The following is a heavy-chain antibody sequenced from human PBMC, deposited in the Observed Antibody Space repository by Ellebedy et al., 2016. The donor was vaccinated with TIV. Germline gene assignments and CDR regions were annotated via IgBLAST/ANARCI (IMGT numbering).Heavy chain of an antibody. V-gene: IGHV3-23*01. J-gene: IGHJ3*02. CDR3: AKDQGVEEWLDAFDI. D-gene: IGHD6-19*01. CDR2: ITGRGDST. Sequence: GGSLRLXXAASGFAFSDYAMSWVRQAPGKGLEWVSGITGRGDSTYYADSVEGRFTISRDNSKDTLFLQMNSLRAEDTAVYYCAKDQGVEEWLDAFDIWGQGTMVTVSS. CDR1: GFAFSDYA.